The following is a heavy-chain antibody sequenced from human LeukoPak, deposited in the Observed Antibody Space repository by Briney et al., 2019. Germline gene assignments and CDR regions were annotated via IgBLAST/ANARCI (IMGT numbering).Heavy chain of an antibody. CDR3: ARDDYGDYDFAFDI. V-gene: IGHV3-7*01. J-gene: IGHJ3*02. D-gene: IGHD4-17*01. CDR1: GFTFSSYW. Sequence: GGSLRLSCAASGFTFSSYWMSWVRQAPGKGLERVANIKQDGSEKYYVDSVKGRFTISRDNAKNSLYLQMNSPRAEDTAVYYCARDDYGDYDFAFDIWGQGTMVTVSS. CDR2: IKQDGSEK.